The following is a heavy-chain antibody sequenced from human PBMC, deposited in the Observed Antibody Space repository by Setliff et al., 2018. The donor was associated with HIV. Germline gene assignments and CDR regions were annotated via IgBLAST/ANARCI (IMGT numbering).Heavy chain of an antibody. J-gene: IGHJ6*03. V-gene: IGHV4-39*01. CDR3: ARHLEYRGAYYYYYMDV. CDR2: IYYSGST. CDR1: GGSISSSSYY. Sequence: PSETLSLTCTVSGGSISSSSYYWGWIRQPPGKGLEWIATIYYSGSTYYNPSLKSRVTISVGTSKNQFSLKLSSVTAADTAVYYCARHLEYRGAYYYYYMDVWGKGTTVTVSS. D-gene: IGHD2-2*02.